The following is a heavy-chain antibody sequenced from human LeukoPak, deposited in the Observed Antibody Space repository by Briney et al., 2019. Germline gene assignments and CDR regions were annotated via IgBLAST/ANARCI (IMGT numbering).Heavy chain of an antibody. Sequence: GGSLRLSCAASRFTVSFNYMSWVRQAPGKGLEWVSVVYDGGTTAYADSVKGRFTISRDNSKNTLYLQMNSLRAEDTAVYYCAKGGEVGATFDYWGQGTLVTVSS. V-gene: IGHV3-53*05. CDR3: AKGGEVGATFDY. J-gene: IGHJ4*02. CDR2: VYDGGTT. CDR1: RFTVSFNY. D-gene: IGHD1-26*01.